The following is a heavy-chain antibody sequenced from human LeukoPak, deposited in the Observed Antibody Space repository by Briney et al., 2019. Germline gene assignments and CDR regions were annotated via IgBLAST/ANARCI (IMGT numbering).Heavy chain of an antibody. V-gene: IGHV3-23*01. CDR1: GFTFNLYA. Sequence: GGSLRLSCTPSGFTFNLYAMSWVRQAPGKGLEWVSAISGSGGSTYYADSVKGRFTISRDNSKNTLYLQMNSLRAEDTAVYYCAKEGCSGGSCYSKAVGAFDIWGQGTMVTVSS. J-gene: IGHJ3*02. CDR2: ISGSGGST. CDR3: AKEGCSGGSCYSKAVGAFDI. D-gene: IGHD2-15*01.